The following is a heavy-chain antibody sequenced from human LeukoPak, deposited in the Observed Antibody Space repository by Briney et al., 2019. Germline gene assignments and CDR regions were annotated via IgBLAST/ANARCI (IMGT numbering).Heavy chain of an antibody. CDR3: AKDGSLGEVAASTYFDY. CDR1: GFTFSSYS. CDR2: ISSSSSYI. D-gene: IGHD2-15*01. Sequence: PGGSLRLSCAASGFTFSSYSMNWVRQAPGKGLEWVSSISSSSSYIYYADSVKGRFTISRDNAKNSLYLQMNSLRAEDTAVYYCAKDGSLGEVAASTYFDYWGQGTLVTVSS. J-gene: IGHJ4*02. V-gene: IGHV3-21*04.